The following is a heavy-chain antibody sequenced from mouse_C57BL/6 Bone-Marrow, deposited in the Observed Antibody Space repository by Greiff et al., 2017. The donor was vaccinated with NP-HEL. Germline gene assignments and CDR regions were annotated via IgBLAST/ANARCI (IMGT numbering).Heavy chain of an antibody. CDR1: GFTFSSYT. V-gene: IGHV5-9*01. J-gene: IGHJ2*01. CDR3: ARGGFITTLYYFDY. CDR2: ISGGGGNT. Sequence: EVKVVESGGGLVKPGGSLKLSCAASGFTFSSYTMSWVRQTPEKRLEWVATISGGGGNTYYPDSVKGRFTISRDNAKNTLYLQMSSLRSEDTALYYCARGGFITTLYYFDYWGQGTTLTVSS. D-gene: IGHD1-1*01.